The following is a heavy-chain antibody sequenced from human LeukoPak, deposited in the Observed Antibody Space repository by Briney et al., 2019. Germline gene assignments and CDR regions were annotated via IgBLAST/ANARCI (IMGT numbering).Heavy chain of an antibody. D-gene: IGHD4/OR15-4a*01. Sequence: SETLSLTSTDPLASICGDILSCIRQPPGKGPEWIGFIHYSGSANYNPSLESRLTTSADTSKNQFSLKLSSVVAADTAVYYCARHADGAAKVRLDSWGRGTLVTVSS. V-gene: IGHV4-59*08. CDR1: LASICGDI. CDR2: IHYSGSA. J-gene: IGHJ5*01. CDR3: ARHADGAAKVRLDS.